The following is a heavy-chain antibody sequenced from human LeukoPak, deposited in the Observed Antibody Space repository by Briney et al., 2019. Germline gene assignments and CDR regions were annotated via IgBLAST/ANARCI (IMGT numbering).Heavy chain of an antibody. J-gene: IGHJ3*02. CDR3: ARVGGLDAFDI. D-gene: IGHD1-26*01. Sequence: GGSLRLSCASSGFTVSSNYMSWVRKAPGKGLEWVSVIYSGGSTYYTDSVKGRFTISRHNSQNTLFLQMNSLRAEDTAVYYCARVGGLDAFDIWGQGTMVTVSS. CDR2: IYSGGST. CDR1: GFTVSSNY. V-gene: IGHV3-53*04.